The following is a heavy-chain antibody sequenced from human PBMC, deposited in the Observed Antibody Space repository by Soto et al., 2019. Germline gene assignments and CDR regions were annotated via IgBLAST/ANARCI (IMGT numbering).Heavy chain of an antibody. CDR3: ARDPGGSSSSPRDY. Sequence: QVQLVESGGGVVQPGRSLRLSCAASGFTFSDYGMHWVRQAPGKGLEWVAVIWYDGSNKNYADTVKGRFIISRDNSKNTLYLQMNSLRAEDTAVYYCARDPGGSSSSPRDYWGQGTLVTVSS. CDR1: GFTFSDYG. CDR2: IWYDGSNK. V-gene: IGHV3-33*01. D-gene: IGHD6-13*01. J-gene: IGHJ4*02.